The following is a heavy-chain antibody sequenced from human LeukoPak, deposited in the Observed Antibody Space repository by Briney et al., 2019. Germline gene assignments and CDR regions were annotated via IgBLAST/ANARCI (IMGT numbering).Heavy chain of an antibody. D-gene: IGHD3-9*01. CDR1: GLTISGSG. J-gene: IGHJ4*02. CDR2: IGRQGDSDAT. Sequence: PGGSLRLSCAASGLTISGSGIHWVRQASGKGLEWLGRIGRQGDSDATRYAASLKGKFTISRVDSRNTAYLQMNSLKTEDTAVYYCAGDYNFLTGLNYWGQGTLVTVSS. V-gene: IGHV3-73*01. CDR3: AGDYNFLTGLNY.